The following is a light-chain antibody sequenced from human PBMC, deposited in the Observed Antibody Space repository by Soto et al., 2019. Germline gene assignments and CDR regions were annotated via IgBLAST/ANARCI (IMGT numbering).Light chain of an antibody. CDR1: SSDVGGYNY. Sequence: QSALTQPASVSGSPGQSIPISCTGTSSDVGGYNYVSWYQQHPGKAPKLMIYEVSNRPSGVSNRFSGSKSGNTASLTISGLQAEDEADYYCNSYTSSSTLYVFGTGTKVTVL. J-gene: IGLJ1*01. CDR2: EVS. V-gene: IGLV2-14*01. CDR3: NSYTSSSTLYV.